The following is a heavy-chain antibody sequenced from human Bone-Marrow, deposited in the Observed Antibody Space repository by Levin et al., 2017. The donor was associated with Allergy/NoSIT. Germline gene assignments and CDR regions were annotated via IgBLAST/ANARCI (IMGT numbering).Heavy chain of an antibody. D-gene: IGHD3-22*01. Sequence: GESLKISCAASGFTFSSYAMSWVRQAPGKGLEWVSAISGSGGSTYYADSVKGRFTISRDNSKNTLYLQMNSLRAEDTAVYYCAKGAPSLIVVVIYDAFDIWGQGTMVTVSS. CDR1: GFTFSSYA. J-gene: IGHJ3*02. CDR2: ISGSGGST. V-gene: IGHV3-23*01. CDR3: AKGAPSLIVVVIYDAFDI.